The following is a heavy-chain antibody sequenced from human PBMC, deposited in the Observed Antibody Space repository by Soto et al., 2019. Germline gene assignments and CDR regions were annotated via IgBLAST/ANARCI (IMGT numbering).Heavy chain of an antibody. J-gene: IGHJ4*02. CDR3: ARSLVRSSFDY. CDR2: IFYTGST. V-gene: IGHV4-31*03. Sequence: SETLSLTCTVSGGSISGGAYYWSWIRQHPGKGLEWIGYIFYTGSTFYNPSLKSRVAISVDTSKNQFSLKLSSVTAADTAVYYGARSLVRSSFDYWGKGTLVPVSS. CDR1: GGSISGGAYY. D-gene: IGHD1-26*01.